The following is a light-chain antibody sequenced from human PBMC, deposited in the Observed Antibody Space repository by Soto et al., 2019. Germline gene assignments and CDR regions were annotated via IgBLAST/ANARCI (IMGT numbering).Light chain of an antibody. CDR3: QQYGSSPLT. CDR2: TAS. CDR1: QSVRSN. V-gene: IGKV3-15*01. Sequence: EIVTTQSPATLSVSPEEIATLSCRASQSVRSNLAWYQQKPGQAPRLLIYTASTRATGIPARFSGSGSGTDFTLTISRLEPEDFAVYYCQQYGSSPLTFGGGTKVDIK. J-gene: IGKJ4*01.